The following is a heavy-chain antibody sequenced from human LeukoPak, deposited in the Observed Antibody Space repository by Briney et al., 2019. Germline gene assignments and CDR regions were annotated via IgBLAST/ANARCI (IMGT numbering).Heavy chain of an antibody. CDR1: GFTFSTYT. CDR2: ISAGSNTI. V-gene: IGHV3-48*01. Sequence: PGGSLRLSCTASGFTFSTYTMNWVRQAPGKGLEWVSYISAGSNTIYNADSVKGRFTVSRDNAKNSLYLQMNSLRAEDTAVYYCAGGPNYYYYGMDVWGQGTAVTVSS. J-gene: IGHJ6*02. CDR3: AGGPNYYYYGMDV.